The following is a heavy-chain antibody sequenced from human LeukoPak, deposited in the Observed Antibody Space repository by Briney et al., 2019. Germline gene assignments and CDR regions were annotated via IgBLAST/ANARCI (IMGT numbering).Heavy chain of an antibody. J-gene: IGHJ4*02. Sequence: SETLSLTCTVSGGSISSGGYYWSWIRQHPGKGLEWIGYTYYSGSTYYNPSLKSRVTISVDTSKNQFSLKLSSVTAADTAVYYCARALFVSSGYYEPFDYWGQGTLVTVSS. CDR3: ARALFVSSGYYEPFDY. CDR1: GGSISSGGYY. D-gene: IGHD3-22*01. CDR2: TYYSGST. V-gene: IGHV4-31*03.